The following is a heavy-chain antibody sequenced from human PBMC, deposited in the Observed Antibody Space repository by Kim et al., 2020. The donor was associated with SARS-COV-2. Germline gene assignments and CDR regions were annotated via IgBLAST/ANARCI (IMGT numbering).Heavy chain of an antibody. CDR2: INPSGGST. J-gene: IGHJ6*02. D-gene: IGHD3-10*01. CDR3: ARDLVGVDGSGPLYGMDV. V-gene: IGHV1-46*01. CDR1: GYTFTSYY. Sequence: ASVKVSCKASGYTFTSYYMHWVRQAPGQGLEWMGIINPSGGSTSYAQKFQGRVTMTRDTSTSTVYMELSSLRSEDTAVYYCARDLVGVDGSGPLYGMDVWGQGTTVTVSS.